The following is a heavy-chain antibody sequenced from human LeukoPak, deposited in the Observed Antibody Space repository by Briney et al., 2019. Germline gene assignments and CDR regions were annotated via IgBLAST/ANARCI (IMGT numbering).Heavy chain of an antibody. V-gene: IGHV3-23*01. CDR1: GFTFSSYA. CDR2: ISGSGGST. J-gene: IGHJ4*02. CDR3: AKASNYGSGSYYPRGVDY. D-gene: IGHD3-10*01. Sequence: GGSLRLSCAASGFTFSSYAMSWVRQAPGKGLEWVSAISGSGGSTYYADSVKGRFTISRGNSKNTLYLQMNSLRAEDTAVYYCAKASNYGSGSYYPRGVDYWGQGTLVTVSS.